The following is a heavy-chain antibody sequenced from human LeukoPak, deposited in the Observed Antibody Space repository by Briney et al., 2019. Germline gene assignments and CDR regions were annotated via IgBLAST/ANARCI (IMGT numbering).Heavy chain of an antibody. Sequence: SSVKVSCKASGRTFGSYARSWVRHAPGQVRETMAGVCPIVGTANYAQRCQGKVTITADESTSTAYMELSSLRSEDTAVYYCARDGEMATILGNWFDPWGQGTLVTVSS. V-gene: IGHV1-69*13. CDR3: ARDGEMATILGNWFDP. D-gene: IGHD5-24*01. CDR2: VCPIVGTA. CDR1: GRTFGSYA. J-gene: IGHJ5*02.